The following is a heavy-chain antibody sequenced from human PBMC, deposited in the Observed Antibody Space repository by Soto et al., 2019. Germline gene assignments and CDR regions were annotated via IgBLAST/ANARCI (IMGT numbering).Heavy chain of an antibody. CDR1: GESFSGYY. D-gene: IGHD5-12*01. J-gene: IGHJ4*02. CDR2: INHSGST. CDR3: AGNIVATISSFDY. V-gene: IGHV4-34*02. Sequence: QVQLQQWGAGLLKPSETLSLTCAVYGESFSGYYWSWIRQPPGKGLEWIGEINHSGSTNYNPSLKSRVTMSVDTSKNQFSLKLSSVTAADTAMNYCAGNIVATISSFDYWGQGTLVTVSS.